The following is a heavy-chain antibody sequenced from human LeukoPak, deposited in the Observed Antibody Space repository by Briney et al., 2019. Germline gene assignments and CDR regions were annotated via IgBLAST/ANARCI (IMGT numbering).Heavy chain of an antibody. D-gene: IGHD3-22*01. CDR1: GGSISSGSYY. CDR2: IYTSGST. V-gene: IGHV4-61*02. CDR3: AREYYYDSSGFNFDY. J-gene: IGHJ4*02. Sequence: SETLSLTCTVSGGSISSGSYYWSWIRQPAGKGLEWIGRIYTSGSTNYNPSLKSRVTISVDMSKNQFSLKLSSVTAADTAVYYCAREYYYDSSGFNFDYWGQGTLVTVSS.